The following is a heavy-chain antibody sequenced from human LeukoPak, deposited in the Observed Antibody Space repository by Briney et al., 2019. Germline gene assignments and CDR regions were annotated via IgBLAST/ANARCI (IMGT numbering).Heavy chain of an antibody. CDR2: ISYDGSNK. CDR3: AKGSQESSGWHIDY. Sequence: GGSLRLSCAASGFTFSSYAMHWARQAPGKGLEWVAVISYDGSNKYYADSVKGRFTISKDNSKNTLYLQMNSLRAEDTAVYYCAKGSQESSGWHIDYWGQGTLVTVSS. D-gene: IGHD6-19*01. J-gene: IGHJ4*02. V-gene: IGHV3-30-3*01. CDR1: GFTFSSYA.